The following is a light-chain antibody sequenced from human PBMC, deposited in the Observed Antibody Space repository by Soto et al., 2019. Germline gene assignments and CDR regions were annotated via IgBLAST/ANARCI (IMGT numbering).Light chain of an antibody. CDR2: GAS. CDR1: QSVSSN. Sequence: SPGERATLSCRASQSVSSNLAWYQQKPGQAPRLLIYGASTRATGIPARFSGSGSGTDFTLTISRLEPEDFAVYYCQQYGSSPPITFGQGTRLEIK. CDR3: QQYGSSPPIT. V-gene: IGKV3-20*01. J-gene: IGKJ5*01.